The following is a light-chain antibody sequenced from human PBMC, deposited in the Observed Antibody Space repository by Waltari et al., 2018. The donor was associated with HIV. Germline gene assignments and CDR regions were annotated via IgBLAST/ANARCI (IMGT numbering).Light chain of an antibody. CDR1: RSNLGSTS. V-gene: IGLV1-44*01. CDR2: NKN. J-gene: IGLJ2*01. Sequence: QSVLIQPHSASGAPGQRVTISCSGRRSNLGSTSVTWYQTLPGAAPRLLGYNKNQRPSGVPDRFSGSKSGTSASLAISGLQFEDEGDYYCAAWDDNVNGLFGGGTKLTVL. CDR3: AAWDDNVNGL.